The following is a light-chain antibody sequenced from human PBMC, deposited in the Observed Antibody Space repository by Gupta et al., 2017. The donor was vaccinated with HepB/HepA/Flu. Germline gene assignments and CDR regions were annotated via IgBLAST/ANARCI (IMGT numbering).Light chain of an antibody. Sequence: SNNVGHEGAVWLQQQQGHPPKLLSYKNNDRPSGISERFSASRSGNTASLTITEVQPEDEADYYCSAWDNSLNAHVFGTGTKVNVL. CDR2: KNN. CDR3: SAWDNSLNAHV. J-gene: IGLJ1*01. CDR1: SNNVGHEG. V-gene: IGLV10-54*04.